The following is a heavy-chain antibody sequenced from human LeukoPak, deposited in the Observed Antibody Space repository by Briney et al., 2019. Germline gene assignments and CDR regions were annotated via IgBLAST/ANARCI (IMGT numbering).Heavy chain of an antibody. J-gene: IGHJ3*01. V-gene: IGHV1-2*02. CDR2: INPNNGDT. CDR3: AREAAYYDLNGKGDDAFDL. CDR1: GYTFTGYY. Sequence: ASVKVSCKASGYTFTGYYLHWVRQAPGRGLEWMGWINPNNGDTNYAQKFQARVTTARDTSINTAYMEMISLKSDDTAVYYCAREAAYYDLNGKGDDAFDLWGQGTMVIVSS. D-gene: IGHD3-22*01.